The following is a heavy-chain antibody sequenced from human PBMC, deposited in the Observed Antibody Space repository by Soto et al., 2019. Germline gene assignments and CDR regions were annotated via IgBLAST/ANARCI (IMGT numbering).Heavy chain of an antibody. CDR1: GFTFATYA. Sequence: PGGSLRLSCAASGFTFATYAMSWVRQAPGKGLEWVSAISATGISTHYAGSVKGRVTISRDNSANTLSLEMSSLTAEDTAVYYCARDKDTSSWTGFDFWGHGTLVTVSS. D-gene: IGHD1-1*01. J-gene: IGHJ4*01. CDR3: ARDKDTSSWTGFDF. V-gene: IGHV3-23*01. CDR2: ISATGIST.